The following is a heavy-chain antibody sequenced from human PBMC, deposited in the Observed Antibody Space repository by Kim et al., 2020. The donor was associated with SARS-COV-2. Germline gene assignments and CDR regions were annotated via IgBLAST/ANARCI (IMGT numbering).Heavy chain of an antibody. Sequence: GGSPRLSCAASGFTFSSYAMSWVRQAPGKGLEWVSAISGSGGSTYYADSVKGRFTISRDNSKNTLYLQMNSLRAEDTAVYYCAKDRTTGIAAAGTEDYWGQGTLVTVSS. CDR2: ISGSGGST. V-gene: IGHV3-23*01. D-gene: IGHD6-13*01. CDR3: AKDRTTGIAAAGTEDY. J-gene: IGHJ4*02. CDR1: GFTFSSYA.